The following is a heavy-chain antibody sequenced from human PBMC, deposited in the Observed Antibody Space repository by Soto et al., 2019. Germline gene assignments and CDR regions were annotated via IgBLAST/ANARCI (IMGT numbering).Heavy chain of an antibody. V-gene: IGHV1-69*13. CDR2: IIPIFGTA. CDR1: GGTFSSYA. CDR3: ARDFTVGPYSGSQQY. Sequence: SVKVSCKASGGTFSSYAISWVRQAPGQGLEWMGGIIPIFGTANYAQKFQGRVTITADESTSTAYMELSSLRSEDTAVYYCARDFTVGPYSGSQQYWGQGTLVTVSS. J-gene: IGHJ4*02. D-gene: IGHD1-26*01.